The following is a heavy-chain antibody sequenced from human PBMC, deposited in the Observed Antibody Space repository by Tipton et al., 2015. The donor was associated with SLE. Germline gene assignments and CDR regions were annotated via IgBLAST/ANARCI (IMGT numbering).Heavy chain of an antibody. V-gene: IGHV4-59*11. CDR3: ARDEAFDI. Sequence: TLSLTCTVSGGSISSHYWSWIRQPPGKGLEWIGYIYYSGSTNYNPSLKSRVPISVDTSKNQFSLKLSSVTAADTAVYYCARDEAFDIWGQGTMVTVSS. CDR2: IYYSGST. CDR1: GGSISSHY. J-gene: IGHJ3*02.